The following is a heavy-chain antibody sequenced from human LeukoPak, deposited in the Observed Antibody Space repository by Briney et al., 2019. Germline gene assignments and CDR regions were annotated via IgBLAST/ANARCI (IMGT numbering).Heavy chain of an antibody. CDR2: IYYSGST. CDR1: GGSISSYY. Sequence: PSETLSLTCTVSGGSISSYYWSWIRRPPGKGLEWIGYIYYSGSTNYNPSLKSRVTISVDTSKNQFSLKLSSVTAADTAVYYCARVINWFDPWGQGTLVTVSS. J-gene: IGHJ5*02. CDR3: ARVINWFDP. V-gene: IGHV4-59*01.